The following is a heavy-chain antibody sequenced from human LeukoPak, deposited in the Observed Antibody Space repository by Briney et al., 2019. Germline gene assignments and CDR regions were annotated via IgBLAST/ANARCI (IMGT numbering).Heavy chain of an antibody. J-gene: IGHJ5*02. Sequence: KTSETLSLTCAVYGGSFSGYYWSWIRQPPGKGLEWIGEINHSGSTNYNPSLKSRVTISVDTSKNQFSLKLSSVTAADTAVYYCARSAPRGYQLIQTGNWSDPWGQGTLVTVSS. V-gene: IGHV4-34*01. CDR1: GGSFSGYY. CDR3: ARSAPRGYQLIQTGNWSDP. CDR2: INHSGST. D-gene: IGHD2-2*01.